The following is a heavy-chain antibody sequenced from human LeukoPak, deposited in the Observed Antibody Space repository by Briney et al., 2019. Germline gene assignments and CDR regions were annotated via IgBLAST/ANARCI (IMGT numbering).Heavy chain of an antibody. CDR2: IFPLFTTP. Sequence: ASVKVSCKTSGGTFNTHVINWVRQAPGQRLEWMGGIFPLFTTPNYAQSFQGRVTITADKFTNTSYMELSSLRSEDTAVYYCARGSPYYGDFDFWGQGSLVTVSS. CDR3: ARGSPYYGDFDF. D-gene: IGHD4-17*01. J-gene: IGHJ4*02. V-gene: IGHV1-69*06. CDR1: GGTFNTHV.